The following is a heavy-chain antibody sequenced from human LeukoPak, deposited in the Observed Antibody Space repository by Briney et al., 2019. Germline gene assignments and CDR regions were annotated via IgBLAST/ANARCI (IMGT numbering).Heavy chain of an antibody. J-gene: IGHJ4*02. CDR3: AYSSGRRVGDY. Sequence: SEALPLTCTVSGGSVSCGSYYWSWIRQPPGKGLEWIGYIYYSGSTNYNPSLKSRVTISVDTSKNQFSLKLSSVTAADTAVYYCAYSSGRRVGDYWGQGTLVTVSS. CDR2: IYYSGST. V-gene: IGHV4-61*01. CDR1: GGSVSCGSYY. D-gene: IGHD6-25*01.